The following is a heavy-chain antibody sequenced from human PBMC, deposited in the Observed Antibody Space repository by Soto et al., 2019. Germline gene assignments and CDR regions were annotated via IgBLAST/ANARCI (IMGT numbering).Heavy chain of an antibody. CDR1: GGAVSIGTYY. J-gene: IGHJ5*02. CDR2: IYFTGST. V-gene: IGHV4-61*01. Sequence: SETLSLTCTVSGGAVSIGTYYWSWLRQPPGKGLEWIGHIYFTGSTNYNPPLKSRVTMSLDTSRNQFSLKLSSVTAADTAVYYCTRGPPRVQWFDPWGLGTLVTVSS. CDR3: TRGPPRVQWFDP.